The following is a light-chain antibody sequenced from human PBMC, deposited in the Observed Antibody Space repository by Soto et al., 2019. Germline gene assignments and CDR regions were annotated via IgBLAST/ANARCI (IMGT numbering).Light chain of an antibody. CDR1: SSDVGANNF. CDR3: ISYSSSGTSGV. V-gene: IGLV2-14*01. CDR2: EVR. J-gene: IGLJ1*01. Sequence: QSALTQPASVSGSPGQSITISCTGTSSDVGANNFVSWYQQHPGKAPKLMIYEVRHRPSGVSNRFSGSKSGNTASLTISGLQTEDEADYYCISYSSSGTSGVFGTGTKVTVL.